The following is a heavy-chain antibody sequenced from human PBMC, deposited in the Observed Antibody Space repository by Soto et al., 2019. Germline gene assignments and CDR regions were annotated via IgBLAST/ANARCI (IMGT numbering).Heavy chain of an antibody. CDR3: ARDWGDFRHDYGDYWRLGY. Sequence: QVQLVQSGAEVKKPGSSVKVSCKASGGTFSSYAISWVRQAPGQGLEWMGGIIPIFGTANYAQKVQGRVTITADESTSTAYMELSSLRSEDTAVYYCARDWGDFRHDYGDYWRLGYWGQGTLVTVSS. D-gene: IGHD4-17*01. V-gene: IGHV1-69*01. CDR1: GGTFSSYA. J-gene: IGHJ4*02. CDR2: IIPIFGTA.